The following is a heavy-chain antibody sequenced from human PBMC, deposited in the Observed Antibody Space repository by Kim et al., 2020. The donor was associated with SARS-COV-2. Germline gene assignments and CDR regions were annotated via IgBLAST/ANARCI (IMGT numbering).Heavy chain of an antibody. CDR3: ARGRLLWFGELGGWFDP. CDR2: INHSGST. J-gene: IGHJ5*02. D-gene: IGHD3-10*01. CDR1: GGSFSGYY. Sequence: SETLSLTCAVYGGSFSGYYWSWIRQPPGKGLEWIGEINHSGSTNYNPSLKSRVTISVDTSKNQFSLKLSSVTAADTAVYYCARGRLLWFGELGGWFDPWG. V-gene: IGHV4-34*01.